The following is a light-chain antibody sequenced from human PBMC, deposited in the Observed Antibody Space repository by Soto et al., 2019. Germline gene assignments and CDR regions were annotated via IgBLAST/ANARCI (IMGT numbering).Light chain of an antibody. CDR2: STN. CDR3: VLFMGSGIWV. CDR1: SGSVSITHY. V-gene: IGLV8-61*01. J-gene: IGLJ3*02. Sequence: QAVVTQEPSFSVSPGGTVTLTCGLTSGSVSITHYPSWYQQTPGQPPRTLIYSTNIRSSGVPDRFSGSFLGNKAALTITGAQADDESDYYCVLFMGSGIWVFGGGTKLTVL.